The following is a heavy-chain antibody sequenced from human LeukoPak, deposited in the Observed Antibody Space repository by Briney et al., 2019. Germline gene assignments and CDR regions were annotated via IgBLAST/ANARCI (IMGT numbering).Heavy chain of an antibody. V-gene: IGHV4-30-4*08. CDR1: GGSISSGDYY. J-gene: IGHJ4*02. Sequence: SETLSLTCTVSGGSISSGDYYWSWIRQPPGKGLEWIGYIYYSGSTYYNPSLKSRVTISVDTSKNQFSLKLSSVTAADTAVYYCARGDVWGSDQVDYWGQGTLVTVYS. CDR2: IYYSGST. D-gene: IGHD3-16*02. CDR3: ARGDVWGSDQVDY.